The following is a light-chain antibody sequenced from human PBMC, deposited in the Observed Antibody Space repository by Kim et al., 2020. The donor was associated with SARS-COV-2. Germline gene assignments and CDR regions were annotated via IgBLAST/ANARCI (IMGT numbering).Light chain of an antibody. J-gene: IGLJ2*01. Sequence: QSVTISCTGTSSDIGTYNSVSWYQHHPGKAPQLMIYAVSVRPSGVPNRFSGSKSGNTASLTISGLQAEDEADYYCCSYAGTYTFEVFGGGTQLTVL. CDR1: SSDIGTYNS. CDR2: AVS. V-gene: IGLV2-11*01. CDR3: CSYAGTYTFEV.